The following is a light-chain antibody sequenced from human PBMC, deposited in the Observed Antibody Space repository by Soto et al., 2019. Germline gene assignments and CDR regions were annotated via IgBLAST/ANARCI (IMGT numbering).Light chain of an antibody. J-gene: IGLJ1*01. V-gene: IGLV2-8*01. CDR2: EVN. CDR1: SSDVGFFNY. CDR3: SSFVDXTSYV. Sequence: QSVLTQPPSVSGSPGQSVTISCTGTSSDVGFFNYVSWYQHHPGKVPKFLIYEVNKRPSGVPDRFSGSKSGNTASLTVSGLQPEDEAEYFCSSFVDXTSYVFGTGTKVT.